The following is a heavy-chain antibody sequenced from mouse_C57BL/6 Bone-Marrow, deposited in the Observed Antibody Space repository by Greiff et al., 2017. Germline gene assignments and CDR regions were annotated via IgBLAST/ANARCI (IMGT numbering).Heavy chain of an antibody. Sequence: QVQLQQSGAELVRPGASVTLSCKASGYTFTDYEMHWVKQTPVHGLEWIGAIDPETGGTAYNQKFKGKAILTADKSSSTAYMELRSLTSEDSAVYYCITTVGGLGYFDVWGTGTTVTVSS. CDR3: ITTVGGLGYFDV. CDR1: GYTFTDYE. J-gene: IGHJ1*03. V-gene: IGHV1-15*01. CDR2: IDPETGGT. D-gene: IGHD1-1*01.